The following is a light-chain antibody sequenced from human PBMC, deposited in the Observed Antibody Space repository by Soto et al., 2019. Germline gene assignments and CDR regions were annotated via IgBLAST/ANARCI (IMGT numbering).Light chain of an antibody. CDR2: DAS. CDR3: QQRSDWPLT. CDR1: QSVSSY. J-gene: IGKJ4*01. Sequence: EIVLTQSPTTLSLSPGERATLSCRASQSVSSYFAWYQQKPGQAPRLLIYDASTRAAGIAARFSGSGSGTDFTLTISSLEPEDFAVYYCQQRSDWPLTFGGGTKVEIK. V-gene: IGKV3-11*01.